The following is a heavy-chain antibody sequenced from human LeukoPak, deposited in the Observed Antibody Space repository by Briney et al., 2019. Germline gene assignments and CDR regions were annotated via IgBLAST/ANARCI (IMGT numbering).Heavy chain of an antibody. CDR3: ARLLGGHSYGTGARYFDY. Sequence: RPGESLKISCKGSGYSFTSYWIGWVRQMPGKGLEWMGIIYPGDSDTRYSPSFQGQVTISADKSISTAYLQWSSLKASDTAMYYCARLLGGHSYGTGARYFDYWGQGTLVTVSS. V-gene: IGHV5-51*01. CDR1: GYSFTSYW. D-gene: IGHD5-18*01. CDR2: IYPGDSDT. J-gene: IGHJ4*02.